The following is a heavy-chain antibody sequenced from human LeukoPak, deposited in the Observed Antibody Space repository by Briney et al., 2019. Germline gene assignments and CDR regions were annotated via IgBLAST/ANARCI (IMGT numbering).Heavy chain of an antibody. CDR3: AREPVPGVPNYFDY. CDR2: ISHGGITK. Sequence: GRSLRLSCAASGFTFSNNAMHWVRQAPGKGLEWVAVISHGGITKYYAASVRGRFTISTDNSKNTLYMQMNSPRAEDTAVYYCAREPVPGVPNYFDYWGQGTLVTVSS. D-gene: IGHD3-3*01. J-gene: IGHJ4*02. V-gene: IGHV3-30-3*01. CDR1: GFTFSNNA.